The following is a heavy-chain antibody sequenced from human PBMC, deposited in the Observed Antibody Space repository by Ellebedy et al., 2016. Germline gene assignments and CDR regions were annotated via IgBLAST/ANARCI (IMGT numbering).Heavy chain of an antibody. CDR2: ISSSSTYR. D-gene: IGHD3-16*01. CDR1: GFTFSDYY. J-gene: IGHJ4*02. CDR3: AKDKRMITFGGVIDY. V-gene: IGHV3-11*05. Sequence: GGSLRLSCAASGFTFSDYYMSWIRQAPGKGLEWVSYISSSSTYRNNADSVRGRFTISRDNAKNSLYLQMNSLRAEDTALYYCAKDKRMITFGGVIDYWGQGTLVTVSS.